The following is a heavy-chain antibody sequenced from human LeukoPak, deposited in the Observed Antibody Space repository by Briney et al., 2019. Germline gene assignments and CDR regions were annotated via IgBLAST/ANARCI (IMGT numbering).Heavy chain of an antibody. CDR2: ISSDGSIK. J-gene: IGHJ4*02. V-gene: IGHV3-30*18. Sequence: GGSLRLSCTASKFTLSHYGMQWVRQAPGKGLEWVAVISSDGSIKVYADSVKGRFTLSRDNSINTVDLQMNSLRAEDTAVYYCVKEYHSRGFGAYFDYWGQGTLVTVSS. CDR1: KFTLSHYG. D-gene: IGHD3-3*01. CDR3: VKEYHSRGFGAYFDY.